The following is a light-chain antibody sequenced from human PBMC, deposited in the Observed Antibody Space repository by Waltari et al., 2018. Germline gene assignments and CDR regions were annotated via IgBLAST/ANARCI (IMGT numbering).Light chain of an antibody. J-gene: IGKJ4*01. V-gene: IGKV3-11*01. CDR3: QQRSNWRLT. CDR2: DAS. Sequence: EIVLTQSPATLSLSPGERATLSCRASQSVSSYLAWYQQKPGQAPRLLIYDASNRATGIPARLSGSGSGTDFTLTISSLEPEDFAVDYCQQRSNWRLTFGGGTKGEIK. CDR1: QSVSSY.